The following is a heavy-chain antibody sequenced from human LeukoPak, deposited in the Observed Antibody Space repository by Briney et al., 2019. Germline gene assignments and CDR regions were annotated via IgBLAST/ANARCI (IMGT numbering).Heavy chain of an antibody. CDR1: GGTFSSYA. D-gene: IGHD2-15*01. CDR3: AMIGVVAATTTDY. J-gene: IGHJ4*02. Sequence: SVKVSCKASGGTFSSYAISWVRQAPGQGLEWMGRIIPILGIANYAQKFQGRVTITADKSTSTAYMELSSLRSEDTAVYYCAMIGVVAATTTDYWGQGTPVTVSS. V-gene: IGHV1-69*04. CDR2: IIPILGIA.